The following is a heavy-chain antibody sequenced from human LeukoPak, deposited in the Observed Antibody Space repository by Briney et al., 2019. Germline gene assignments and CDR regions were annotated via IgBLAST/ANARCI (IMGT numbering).Heavy chain of an antibody. J-gene: IGHJ6*02. Sequence: PGGSLRLSCAVSGFTFSSYAMSWVRQAPGKGLEWVSTISDSAGFTYHADSVRGRLTISRDNSKNTLYLQMNSLRAEDTAVYYCAKYYTNYYYNGMDVWGQGTTVTVSS. CDR1: GFTFSSYA. V-gene: IGHV3-23*01. D-gene: IGHD2/OR15-2a*01. CDR2: ISDSAGFT. CDR3: AKYYTNYYYNGMDV.